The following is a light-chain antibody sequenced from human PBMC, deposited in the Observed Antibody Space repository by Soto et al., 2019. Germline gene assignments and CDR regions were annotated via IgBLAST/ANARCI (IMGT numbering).Light chain of an antibody. CDR2: AKS. CDR1: QDIVDY. V-gene: IGKV1-27*01. J-gene: IGKJ1*01. Sequence: DIQLTQSPSSLSASVGDRVTITCRASQDIVDYLAWYQQRPGEVPKLLIYAKSTLQTGVPSRFSGSGSGTDFTLTISSLQPEDVATYYCHQYHNGPVSFGQGTKVEIK. CDR3: HQYHNGPVS.